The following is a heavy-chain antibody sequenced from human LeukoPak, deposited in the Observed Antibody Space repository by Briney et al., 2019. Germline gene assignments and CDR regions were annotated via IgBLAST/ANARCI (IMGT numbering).Heavy chain of an antibody. Sequence: GGSLRLSCAASGFTFSSYGMHWVRQAPGKGLGWVAFIRYDGSNKYYADSVKGRFTISRDNSKNTLYLQMNSLRAEDTAVYYCAKELPRGRLLDYWGQGTLVTVSS. V-gene: IGHV3-30*02. CDR1: GFTFSSYG. D-gene: IGHD2-15*01. CDR2: IRYDGSNK. J-gene: IGHJ4*02. CDR3: AKELPRGRLLDY.